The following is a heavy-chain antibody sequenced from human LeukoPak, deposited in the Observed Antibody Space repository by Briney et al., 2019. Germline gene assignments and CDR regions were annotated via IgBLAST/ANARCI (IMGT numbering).Heavy chain of an antibody. V-gene: IGHV4-61*01. D-gene: IGHD1-26*01. CDR2: IYYSGST. Sequence: SETLSLTCTVSGGSFSSGSYYWSWIRQPPGKGLEWIGYIYYSGSTNFNPSLKSRVTISVDTSKNQFSLKLSSVTAADTAVYYCAREDSGPKGAYYYGMDVWGQGTLVTVSS. CDR1: GGSFSSGSYY. J-gene: IGHJ6*02. CDR3: AREDSGPKGAYYYGMDV.